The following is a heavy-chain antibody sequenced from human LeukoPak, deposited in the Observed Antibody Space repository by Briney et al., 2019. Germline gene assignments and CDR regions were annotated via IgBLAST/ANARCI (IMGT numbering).Heavy chain of an antibody. CDR1: GFTFSTFA. CDR2: IFPSGGEI. CDR3: ATYRQVLLPFES. D-gene: IGHD2-8*02. V-gene: IGHV3-23*01. J-gene: IGHJ4*02. Sequence: GGSLRLSCAASGFTFSTFAMIWVRQPPGKGLEWVSSIFPSGGEIHYADFVRGRFTVSRDNSKNTLSLQMNSLRAEDTAIYYCATYRQVLLPFESWGQGTLVTVPS.